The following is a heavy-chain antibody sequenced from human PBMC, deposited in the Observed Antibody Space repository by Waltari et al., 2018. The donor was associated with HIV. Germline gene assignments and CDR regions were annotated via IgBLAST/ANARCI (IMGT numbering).Heavy chain of an antibody. J-gene: IGHJ4*02. Sequence: EVQLLESGGGLVQPGESLRLSCAGSEFTFSTSAMHWVRQAPGMGLEWVASISGSGGSTYYADSVKGRFTISRDNFKDSLSLNMNNLRAEDTAVYYCARGFDTNDGSPEYWGQGTLVTVSS. CDR3: ARGFDTNDGSPEY. D-gene: IGHD2-8*01. CDR2: ISGSGGST. CDR1: EFTFSTSA. V-gene: IGHV3-23*01.